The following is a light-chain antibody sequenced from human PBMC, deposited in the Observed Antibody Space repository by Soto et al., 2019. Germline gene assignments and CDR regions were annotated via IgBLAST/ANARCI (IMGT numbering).Light chain of an antibody. CDR2: DAS. Sequence: DLQLTQAPSTLSASVGDEVTVTCRASQTISRWLAWYQQKPGRAPKLLIYDASTLESGVPSRFSGSGSETEFTLTTSRLQPDDFATYFCHSRAFGQGTRLEIK. J-gene: IGKJ5*01. V-gene: IGKV1-5*01. CDR3: HSRA. CDR1: QTISRW.